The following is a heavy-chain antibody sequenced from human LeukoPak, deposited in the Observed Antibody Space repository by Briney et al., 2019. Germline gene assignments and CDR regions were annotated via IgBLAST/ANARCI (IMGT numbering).Heavy chain of an antibody. J-gene: IGHJ4*02. CDR3: SNESYSYADTTNYWDHDS. CDR2: INPNSGGT. V-gene: IGHV1-2*02. CDR1: VDTFTVHY. D-gene: IGHD2-15*01. Sequence: ASVKVSFIDSVDTFTVHYMYTVSQAPGQGLEWMGWINPNSGGTKYAQKFQGRVTMTRDTSITTAFMKLSSLRSDDTAVYYYSNESYSYADTTNYWDHDSCGQGTLVTVSS.